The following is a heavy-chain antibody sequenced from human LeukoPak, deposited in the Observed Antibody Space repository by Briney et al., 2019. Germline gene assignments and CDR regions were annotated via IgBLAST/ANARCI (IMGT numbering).Heavy chain of an antibody. V-gene: IGHV3-20*01. CDR2: ISWKGDTT. J-gene: IGHJ4*02. D-gene: IGHD2-2*01. Sequence: GGFLRLSCAASGFTFNNYAMTWVRQTPGKGPEWVSLISWKGDTTAYAESVRGRFTISRDNAKNSLYLHMNSLRPEDTAFYHCARHRCSSTTCSFDSWGQGSLVTVSS. CDR1: GFTFNNYA. CDR3: ARHRCSSTTCSFDS.